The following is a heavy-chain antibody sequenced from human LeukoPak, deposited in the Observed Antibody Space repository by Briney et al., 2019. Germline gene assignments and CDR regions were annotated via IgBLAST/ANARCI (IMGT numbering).Heavy chain of an antibody. D-gene: IGHD6-19*01. Sequence: ASVKVSCKASGYTFTSYDINWVRQATGQGLEWMGGFDPEDGETIYAQKFQGRVTMTEDTSTDTAYMELSSLRSEDTAVYYCATPGSGSGWDYLDYWGQGTLVTVSS. CDR1: GYTFTSYD. V-gene: IGHV1-24*01. CDR2: FDPEDGET. CDR3: ATPGSGSGWDYLDY. J-gene: IGHJ4*02.